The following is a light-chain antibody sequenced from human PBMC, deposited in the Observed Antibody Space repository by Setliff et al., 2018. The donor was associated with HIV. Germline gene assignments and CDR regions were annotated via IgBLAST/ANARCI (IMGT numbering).Light chain of an antibody. V-gene: IGLV2-8*01. CDR3: SSYAGSNNLV. CDR1: SSDVGGYNY. CDR2: EVS. Sequence: QSALTQPPSASGSPGQSVTISCTGTSSDVGGYNYVSWYQQHPGKAPKLMIYEVSKRPSGVPDRFSGSKSGNTASLTVSGLRAEDEADYYCSSYAGSNNLVFGGGTK. J-gene: IGLJ2*01.